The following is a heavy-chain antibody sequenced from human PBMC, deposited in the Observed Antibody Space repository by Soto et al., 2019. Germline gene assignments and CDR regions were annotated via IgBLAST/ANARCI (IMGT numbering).Heavy chain of an antibody. CDR2: MNPNSGNT. D-gene: IGHD6-19*01. V-gene: IGHV1-8*01. CDR1: GYTFTSYD. CDR3: ARETAYSSGWYWFDP. Sequence: ASGKVSCKTSGYTFTSYDINWVRQANGQGLEWMGWMNPNSGNTGYAEKFQGRVSMTRNTSISTAYMELSSLRSEDTAVYYCARETAYSSGWYWFDPWGQGTLVTVSS. J-gene: IGHJ5*02.